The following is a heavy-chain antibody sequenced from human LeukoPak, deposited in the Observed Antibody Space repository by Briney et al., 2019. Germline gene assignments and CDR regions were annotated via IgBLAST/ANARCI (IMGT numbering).Heavy chain of an antibody. J-gene: IGHJ4*02. CDR2: ISYDGSNK. D-gene: IGHD5-18*01. CDR3: ARDPSPSYTAMVESYFDY. CDR1: GFTFSSYA. V-gene: IGHV3-30-3*01. Sequence: GSLRLSCAASGFTFSSYAMHWVRQAPGKGLEWVAVISYDGSNKYYADSVKGRFTISRDNSKNTLYLQMNSLRAEDTAVYYCARDPSPSYTAMVESYFDYWGQGSLVTVSS.